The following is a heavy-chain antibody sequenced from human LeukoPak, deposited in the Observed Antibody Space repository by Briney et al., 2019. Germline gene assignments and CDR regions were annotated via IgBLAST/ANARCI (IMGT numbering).Heavy chain of an antibody. CDR1: RFTFSSYW. V-gene: IGHV3-30-3*01. D-gene: IGHD3/OR15-3a*01. J-gene: IGHJ5*02. Sequence: GGSLRLSCAASRFTFSSYWMHWVRQAPGKGLEWVAVISYDGSNKYYADSVKGRFTISRDNSKNTLYLQMNSLRAEDTAVYYCLTLSGVWTGRPVPWGQGTLVTVSS. CDR2: ISYDGSNK. CDR3: LTLSGVWTGRPVP.